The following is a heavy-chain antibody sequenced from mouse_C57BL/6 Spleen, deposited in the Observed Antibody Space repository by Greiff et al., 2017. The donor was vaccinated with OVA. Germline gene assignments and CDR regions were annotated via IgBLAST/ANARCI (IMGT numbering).Heavy chain of an antibody. V-gene: IGHV1-15*01. CDR2: IDPETGGT. Sequence: VQLQESGAELVRPGASVTLSCKASGYTFTDYEMHWVKQTPVHGLEWIGAIDPETGGTAYNQKFKGKAILTADKSSSTAYMELRSLTSEDSAVYYCTNPPWYGSTPGYWGQGTTLTVSS. D-gene: IGHD1-1*01. CDR1: GYTFTDYE. CDR3: TNPPWYGSTPGY. J-gene: IGHJ2*01.